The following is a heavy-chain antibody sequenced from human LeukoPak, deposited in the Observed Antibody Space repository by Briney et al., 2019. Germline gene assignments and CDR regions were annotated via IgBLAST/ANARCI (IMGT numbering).Heavy chain of an antibody. D-gene: IGHD4-23*01. CDR1: GGSIGSYY. J-gene: IGHJ5*02. Sequence: PSETLSLTCTVSGGSIGSYYWSWIRQPPGKGLEWIWYIYYSGSTNYNPSLKSRVTISVDTSKNQFSLKLSSVTAADTAVYYCARERPVGNWSDPWGQGTLVTVSS. CDR3: ARERPVGNWSDP. CDR2: IYYSGST. V-gene: IGHV4-59*01.